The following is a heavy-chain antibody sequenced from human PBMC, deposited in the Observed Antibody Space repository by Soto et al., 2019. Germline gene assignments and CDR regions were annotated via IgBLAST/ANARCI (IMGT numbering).Heavy chain of an antibody. V-gene: IGHV4-31*03. D-gene: IGHD2-15*01. CDR2: IYYSGST. Sequence: VQLQESGPGLVKPSQTLSLTCTVSGGSISSGGYYWSWIRQHPGKGLEWIGYIYYSGSTYYNPSLKSRVTISVDTSKNQFSLKLSSVTAADTAVYYCARGPAPYCSGGSCYSIWFDPWGQGTLVTVSS. J-gene: IGHJ5*02. CDR3: ARGPAPYCSGGSCYSIWFDP. CDR1: GGSISSGGYY.